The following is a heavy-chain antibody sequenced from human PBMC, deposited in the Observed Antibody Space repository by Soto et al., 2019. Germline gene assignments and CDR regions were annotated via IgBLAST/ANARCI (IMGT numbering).Heavy chain of an antibody. Sequence: QAQLVESGGGVVQPGRSLRLSCAASGFTFSNYGMHWVRQAPGKGLEWVAGKSSDGSNEYYADSVKGRFTISRDNSKNTLYLQMNSLRAEDTAVYYCAKVRYTMITLDDAFDIWGQGTMVTVSS. D-gene: IGHD3-22*01. V-gene: IGHV3-30*18. CDR1: GFTFSNYG. CDR3: AKVRYTMITLDDAFDI. J-gene: IGHJ3*02. CDR2: KSSDGSNE.